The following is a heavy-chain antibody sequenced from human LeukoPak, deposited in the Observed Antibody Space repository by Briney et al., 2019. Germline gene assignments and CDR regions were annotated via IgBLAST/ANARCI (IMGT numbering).Heavy chain of an antibody. CDR1: GFTFDDYA. V-gene: IGHV3-9*01. J-gene: IGHJ6*02. Sequence: GGSLRLSCAASGFTFDDYAMHWVRQAPGKGLEWVSGISWNSGSIGYADSVKGRFTISRDNAKNSLYLQMNSLRAEDTALYYCATSEVYYYGMDVWGQGTTVTVSS. CDR3: ATSEVYYYGMDV. CDR2: ISWNSGSI.